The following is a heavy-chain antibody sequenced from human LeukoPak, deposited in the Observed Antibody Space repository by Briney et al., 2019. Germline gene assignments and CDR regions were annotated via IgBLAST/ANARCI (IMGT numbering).Heavy chain of an antibody. CDR1: GYTFTSHA. J-gene: IGHJ4*02. CDR2: INAGNGNT. D-gene: IGHD3-9*01. CDR3: ARDRHNDILTGYLDY. V-gene: IGHV1-3*01. Sequence: ASVKVSCKASGYTFTSHAMHWVRQAPGQRLEWMGWINAGNGNTKYSQKFQGRVTITRDTSASTAYMELSSLRSEDTAVYYCARDRHNDILTGYLDYWGQGTLVTVSS.